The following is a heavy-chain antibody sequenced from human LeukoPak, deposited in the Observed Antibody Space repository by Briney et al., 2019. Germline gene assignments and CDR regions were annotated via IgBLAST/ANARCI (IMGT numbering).Heavy chain of an antibody. D-gene: IGHD3-9*01. CDR3: ATTPELLTGYYNNWFVP. Sequence: SVKVSSKASVGTFSIYAIRWVRQAPGQGLEWMGRIIPILGIANSAQKFQGRVTTTADKSTSTAYMGLSRPRSEDTPAYYCATTPELLTGYYNNWFVPCGQGTLVSVSS. J-gene: IGHJ5*02. CDR1: VGTFSIYA. CDR2: IIPILGIA. V-gene: IGHV1-69*04.